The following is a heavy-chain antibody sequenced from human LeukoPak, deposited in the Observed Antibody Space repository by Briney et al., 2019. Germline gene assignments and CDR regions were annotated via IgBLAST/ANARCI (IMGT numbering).Heavy chain of an antibody. D-gene: IGHD2-21*01. V-gene: IGHV3-69-1*02. CDR1: GFTFTSHS. J-gene: IGHJ4*02. CDR2: ITGSGSI. CDR3: VRDVIHSYFDI. Sequence: GGSWRLSCAASGFTFTSHSLDWVRQAPGKGLEWVSSITGSGSIQYADSVKGRFTISRDNAKNSLCLQMDGLRAEGTAVYYCVRDVIHSYFDIWGQGVLVTVSS.